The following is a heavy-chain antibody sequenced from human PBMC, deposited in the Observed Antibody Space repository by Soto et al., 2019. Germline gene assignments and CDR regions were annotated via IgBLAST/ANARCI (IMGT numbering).Heavy chain of an antibody. CDR3: AREGGVSSLNQRYYYGMDV. V-gene: IGHV4-39*07. D-gene: IGHD6-13*01. J-gene: IGHJ6*02. Sequence: PSETLSLTCAVSGDSMSSSDYYWGWIRQPPGKGLEWIGEINHSGSTNYNPSLKSRVTISVDTSKNQFSLKLSSVTAADTAVYYCAREGGVSSLNQRYYYGMDVWGQGTTVTVSS. CDR1: GDSMSSSDYY. CDR2: INHSGST.